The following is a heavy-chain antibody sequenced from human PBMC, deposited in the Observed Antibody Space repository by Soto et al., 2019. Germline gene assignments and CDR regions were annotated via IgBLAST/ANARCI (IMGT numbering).Heavy chain of an antibody. CDR1: GFTFSSYA. V-gene: IGHV3-23*01. J-gene: IGHJ6*02. CDR2: ISGSGGST. D-gene: IGHD2-15*01. CDR3: AKGASVGYYYYGMDV. Sequence: TGGSLRLSCAASGFTFSSYAMSWVRQAPGKGLEWVSAISGSGGSTYYADSVKGRFTISRDNSKNTLYLQMNSLRAEDTAVYYCAKGASVGYYYYGMDVWGQGTTVTVSS.